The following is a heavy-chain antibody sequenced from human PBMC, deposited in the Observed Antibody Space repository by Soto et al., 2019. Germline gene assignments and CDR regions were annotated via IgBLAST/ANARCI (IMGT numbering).Heavy chain of an antibody. D-gene: IGHD3-3*01. CDR2: ISSSGSTI. V-gene: IGHV3-11*01. Sequence: PGGSLRLSCAASGFTFSDYYMSWIRQAPGKGLEWVSYISSSGSTIYYADSVKGRFTISRDNAKNSLYLQMNSLRAEDTAVYYCARAYYDFWSGYWDGMDVWGQGTTVTVSS. CDR1: GFTFSDYY. CDR3: ARAYYDFWSGYWDGMDV. J-gene: IGHJ6*02.